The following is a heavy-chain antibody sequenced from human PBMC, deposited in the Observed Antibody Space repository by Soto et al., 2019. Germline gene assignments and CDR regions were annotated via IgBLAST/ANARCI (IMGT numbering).Heavy chain of an antibody. V-gene: IGHV1-69*12. J-gene: IGHJ6*02. CDR1: GGSLSHYG. CDR2: IIPVFGTA. D-gene: IGHD3-9*01. CDR3: ARGDATKIVVTTYYAMDV. Sequence: QVQLVQSGAEVKKPGSSVKVSCKASGGSLSHYGISWVRQAPGQGLEWMEGIIPVFGTANYAQKFQGRVTITADESTSIVYMDVTSLRSEDTAVYYCARGDATKIVVTTYYAMDVWGQGTTVTVSS.